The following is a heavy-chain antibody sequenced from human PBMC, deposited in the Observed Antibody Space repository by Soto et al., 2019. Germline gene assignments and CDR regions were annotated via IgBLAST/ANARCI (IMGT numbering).Heavy chain of an antibody. Sequence: ASETLSLTCTVSGGSISSSSYYWGWIRQPPGKGLEWIGSIYYSGSTYYNPSLKSRVTISVDTSKNQFSLKLSSVTAADTAVYYCARESWSSSWRLAYWGQGTLVTVSS. CDR1: GGSISSSSYY. J-gene: IGHJ4*02. D-gene: IGHD6-13*01. V-gene: IGHV4-39*02. CDR2: IYYSGST. CDR3: ARESWSSSWRLAY.